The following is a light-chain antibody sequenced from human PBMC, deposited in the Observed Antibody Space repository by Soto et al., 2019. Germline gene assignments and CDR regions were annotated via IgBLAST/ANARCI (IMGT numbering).Light chain of an antibody. CDR3: QQYNSYSET. V-gene: IGKV1-5*03. CDR1: QSISDW. CDR2: KAS. Sequence: DIQMTQSPSTLSASVGDRLTITCRASQSISDWLAWYQQKPGKAPKLLIYKASSLESGVPSRFSGSGSGTEFTLTISSLQPDDFATYYCQQYNSYSETFGQGTKVDIK. J-gene: IGKJ1*01.